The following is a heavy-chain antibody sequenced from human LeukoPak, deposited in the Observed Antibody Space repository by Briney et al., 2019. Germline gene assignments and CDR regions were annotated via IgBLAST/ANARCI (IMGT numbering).Heavy chain of an antibody. J-gene: IGHJ2*01. CDR2: ISTSGDT. D-gene: IGHD3-22*01. Sequence: GGSLRLSCAASGFTFSSYTMYWLRQAPERGVEWVSAISTSGDTFYADSVKGRFTISRDNPVNTLFLQMNSLRAEDTAVYYCAKKIYESSGPPFVFDVWGRGTLATVSS. CDR3: AKKIYESSGPPFVFDV. CDR1: GFTFSSYT. V-gene: IGHV3-23*01.